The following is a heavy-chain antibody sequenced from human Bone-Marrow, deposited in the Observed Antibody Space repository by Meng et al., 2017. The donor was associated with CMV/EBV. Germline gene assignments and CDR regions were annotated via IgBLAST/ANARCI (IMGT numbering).Heavy chain of an antibody. CDR1: GFTFSAYD. CDR2: IWYDGSKT. Sequence: GESLKISCAASGFTFSAYDMHWVRQAPGKGLEWVAVIWYDGSKTYYGDSVKGRLTISRDNSKKSLYLQMNSLRAEDTAMYYCARVDLFGVRRGSYYLGLDVWGQGTPVTVSS. D-gene: IGHD3-10*01. V-gene: IGHV3-33*01. CDR3: ARVDLFGVRRGSYYLGLDV. J-gene: IGHJ6*02.